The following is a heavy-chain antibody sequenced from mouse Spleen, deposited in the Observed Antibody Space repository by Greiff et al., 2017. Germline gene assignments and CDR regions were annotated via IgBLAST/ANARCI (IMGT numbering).Heavy chain of an antibody. CDR3: AREHYGSPFAY. V-gene: IGHV3-6*01. CDR1: GYSITSGYY. J-gene: IGHJ3*01. CDR2: ISYDGSN. Sequence: EVKLVESGPGLVKPSQSLSLTCSVTGYSITSGYYWKWIRQFPGNKLEWMGYISYDGSNNYNPSLKNRISITRDTSKNQFFLKLNSVTTEDTATYYCAREHYGSPFAYWGQGTLVTVSA. D-gene: IGHD1-2*01.